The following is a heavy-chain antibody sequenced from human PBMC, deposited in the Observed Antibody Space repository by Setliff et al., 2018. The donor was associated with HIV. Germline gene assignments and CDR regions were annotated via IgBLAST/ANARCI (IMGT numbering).Heavy chain of an antibody. CDR2: INPAGGSP. Sequence: ASVKVSCKASGYTFTSYYLHWVRQVPGQGFEWMGIINPAGGSPTYTQKFQGRVNMTRDKSTSTVSLELRNLRSDDTALYYCARRYYTFLSGYYTDFWGQGTQVTVSS. D-gene: IGHD3-3*01. V-gene: IGHV1-46*01. J-gene: IGHJ4*02. CDR1: GYTFTSYY. CDR3: ARRYYTFLSGYYTDF.